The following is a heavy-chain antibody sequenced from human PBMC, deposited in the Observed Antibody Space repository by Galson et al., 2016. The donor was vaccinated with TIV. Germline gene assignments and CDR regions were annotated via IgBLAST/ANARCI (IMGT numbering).Heavy chain of an antibody. V-gene: IGHV3-30*03. J-gene: IGHJ4*02. CDR1: GFIISPYG. CDR2: ISSDGNNK. Sequence: SLRLSCAASGFIISPYGLHWVRQAPGKGLEWVAVISSDGNNKDYADSVKGRFTISRDNSKNTLYLQMSSLRPEDTAVYYCASETFYYDIRDYAPLGFWGQGILVTVSS. CDR3: ASETFYYDIRDYAPLGF. D-gene: IGHD3-22*01.